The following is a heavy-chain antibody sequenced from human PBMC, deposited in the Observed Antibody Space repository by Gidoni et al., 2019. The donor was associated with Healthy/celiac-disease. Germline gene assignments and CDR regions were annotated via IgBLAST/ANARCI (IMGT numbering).Heavy chain of an antibody. D-gene: IGHD1-26*01. CDR2: IYYSGST. J-gene: IGHJ4*02. CDR3: ARGGVGASRVFDY. CDR1: GGSISSYY. Sequence: QVQLQETGQGLVKPSETLALTCTVPGGSISSYYWSWIRQPPGKGLEWIGYIYYSGSTNYNPSLKSLVTISVDTSKNQFSLKLSSVTASDTAVYYCARGGVGASRVFDYWGQGTLVTFSS. V-gene: IGHV4-59*01.